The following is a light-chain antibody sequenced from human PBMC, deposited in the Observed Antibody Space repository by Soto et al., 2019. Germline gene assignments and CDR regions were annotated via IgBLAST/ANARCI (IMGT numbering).Light chain of an antibody. CDR2: WAS. V-gene: IGKV4-1*01. J-gene: IGKJ4*01. Sequence: DIVMTQSPDSLAVSLGERATINCKSSQSVLYSSSNRNCLAWYQQKPGQPPKLLISWASTRESGVPDRFSGXXXXXXXXXXISSLQAEDVAVYYCQQYYGIPLTFGGGTKVEIK. CDR3: QQYYGIPLT. CDR1: QSVLYSSSNRNC.